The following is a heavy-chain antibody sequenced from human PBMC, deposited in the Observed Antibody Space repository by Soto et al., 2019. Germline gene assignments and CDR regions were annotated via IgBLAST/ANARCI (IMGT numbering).Heavy chain of an antibody. V-gene: IGHV3-48*03. Sequence: EVQLVESGGGLVQPGGSLRLSCAASGFIFSTYEMNWVRQAPGKGLEWVSYISSSGSSIYCADSVKGRFTISRDNAKNSLYLQMNSLRAEDTAVYFCARTTHYYYYGMDVWGQGTTVTVSS. CDR1: GFIFSTYE. J-gene: IGHJ6*02. CDR3: ARTTHYYYYGMDV. CDR2: ISSSGSSI. D-gene: IGHD1-1*01.